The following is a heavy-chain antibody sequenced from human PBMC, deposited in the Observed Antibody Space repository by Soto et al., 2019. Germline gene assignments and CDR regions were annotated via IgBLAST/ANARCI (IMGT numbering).Heavy chain of an antibody. Sequence: QVQLVESGGGVVQPGRSLRLSCAASGFTFSNFGMHWVRQAPGKGLEWVAVIWYDGSNKYYADSVKGRFTISRDNSKNTLYLQMNTLRAEDTAMYYCARDSGGIADFFYYGMDVWGQGTTVTVSS. CDR1: GFTFSNFG. CDR3: ARDSGGIADFFYYGMDV. D-gene: IGHD6-13*01. CDR2: IWYDGSNK. V-gene: IGHV3-33*01. J-gene: IGHJ6*02.